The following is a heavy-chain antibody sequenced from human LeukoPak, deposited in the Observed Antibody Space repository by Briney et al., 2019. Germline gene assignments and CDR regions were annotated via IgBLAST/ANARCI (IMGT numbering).Heavy chain of an antibody. Sequence: GGSLRLSCATSGFTFSSCWMHWVRQVPGRGLVWVSRINSDGSITDYADSVKGRFTIARDTAQNTLHLQMNSLRVEDTAMYYCAREPGGYYDSSGFLDDWGQGTLVTVSS. V-gene: IGHV3-74*01. D-gene: IGHD3-22*01. CDR2: INSDGSIT. J-gene: IGHJ4*02. CDR3: AREPGGYYDSSGFLDD. CDR1: GFTFSSCW.